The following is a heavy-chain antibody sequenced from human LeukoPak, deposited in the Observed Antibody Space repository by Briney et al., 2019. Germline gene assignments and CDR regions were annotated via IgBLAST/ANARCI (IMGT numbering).Heavy chain of an antibody. CDR1: GFTFSNYY. D-gene: IGHD5-12*01. CDR3: ARPREYSGYDY. CDR2: ISSGSSYI. Sequence: GGSLRLSCAASGFTFSNYYMNWVRQAPGKGLEWVSSISSGSSYIYYADSLKGRFTISRDNAKNSLYLQMNSLRAEDTAVYYCARPREYSGYDYWGQGTLVTVSS. V-gene: IGHV3-21*01. J-gene: IGHJ4*02.